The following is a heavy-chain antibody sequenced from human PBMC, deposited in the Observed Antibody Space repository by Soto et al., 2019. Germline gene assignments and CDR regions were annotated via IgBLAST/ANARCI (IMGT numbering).Heavy chain of an antibody. V-gene: IGHV1-18*01. J-gene: IGHJ4*02. CDR2: ISTYNGNT. CDR1: GYTFISYA. D-gene: IGHD3-3*01. Sequence: ASVKVSCKASGYTFISYAITWVRQAPGQGLEWMGWISTYNGNTNYAQNLQGRVTMTTDTSTSTAYMELKSLRSDDTAVYYCAAARGGYEFWSPNAFDYWGQGTLVTVSS. CDR3: AAARGGYEFWSPNAFDY.